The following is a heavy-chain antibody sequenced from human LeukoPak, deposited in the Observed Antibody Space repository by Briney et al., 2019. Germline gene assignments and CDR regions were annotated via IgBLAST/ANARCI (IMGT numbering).Heavy chain of an antibody. Sequence: NPSETLSLTCTVSGGSISSYYWSWIRQPPGKGLEWIGYIYYSGSTNYNPSLKSRVTISVDTSKNQFSLKLSSVTAADTAVYYCATGVRSDAYYYMDVWGKGTTVTVSS. CDR3: ATGVRSDAYYYMDV. CDR2: IYYSGST. CDR1: GGSISSYY. D-gene: IGHD1-1*01. V-gene: IGHV4-59*01. J-gene: IGHJ6*03.